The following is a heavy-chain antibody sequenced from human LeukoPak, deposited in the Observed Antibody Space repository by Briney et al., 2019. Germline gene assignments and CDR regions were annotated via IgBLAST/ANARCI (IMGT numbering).Heavy chain of an antibody. J-gene: IGHJ3*01. CDR3: ARGKVTMIVVVLTA. V-gene: IGHV3-30-3*01. D-gene: IGHD3-22*01. Sequence: GRSLRLSCAASGLTFSSYPMHWVRQAPGKGLEWVAVISYDGSSKYYADSVKGRFTISRDNSKNTLYLEMNSLRAEDTAVYYCARGKVTMIVVVLTAWGQGTMVTVSS. CDR2: ISYDGSSK. CDR1: GLTFSSYP.